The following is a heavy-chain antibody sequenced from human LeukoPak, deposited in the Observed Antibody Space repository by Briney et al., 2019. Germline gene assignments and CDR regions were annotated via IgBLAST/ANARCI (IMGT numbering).Heavy chain of an antibody. CDR1: GFTFSSYE. D-gene: IGHD3-16*01. Sequence: PGGSLRLSCAASGFTFSSYEMNWVRQAPGKGLEWVAFIRYDGSNKYYADSVKGRFTISRDNSKNTLYLQMNSLRAVDTAVYYCARRAGGLARNNWFDPWGQGTLVTVSS. J-gene: IGHJ5*02. CDR3: ARRAGGLARNNWFDP. CDR2: IRYDGSNK. V-gene: IGHV3-33*08.